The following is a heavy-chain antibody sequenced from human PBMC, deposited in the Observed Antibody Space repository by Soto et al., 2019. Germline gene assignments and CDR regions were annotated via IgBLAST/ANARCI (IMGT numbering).Heavy chain of an antibody. V-gene: IGHV3-9*01. CDR2: ISWNSGSI. Sequence: EVQLVESGGGLVQPGRSLRLSCAASGFTFDDYAMHWVRQAPGKGLEWVSGISWNSGSIGYADSVKGRLTISRDNAKNSLYLQMNSLRAEDTALYYCAKEMGYCSGGSCSRGAFDIWGQGTMVTVSS. D-gene: IGHD2-15*01. CDR1: GFTFDDYA. J-gene: IGHJ3*02. CDR3: AKEMGYCSGGSCSRGAFDI.